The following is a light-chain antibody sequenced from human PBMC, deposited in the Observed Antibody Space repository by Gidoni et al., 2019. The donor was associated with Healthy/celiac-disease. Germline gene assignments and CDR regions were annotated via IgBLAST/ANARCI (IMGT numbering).Light chain of an antibody. CDR2: AAS. J-gene: IGKJ5*01. Sequence: QSPSSLSASVGDRVTITCRASQSISSYLNWYQQKPGKAPKLLIYAASSLQSGVPSRFSGSGSGTDFTLTISSLQPEDFATYYCQQSYSTPITFGQGTRLEIK. V-gene: IGKV1-39*01. CDR3: QQSYSTPIT. CDR1: QSISSY.